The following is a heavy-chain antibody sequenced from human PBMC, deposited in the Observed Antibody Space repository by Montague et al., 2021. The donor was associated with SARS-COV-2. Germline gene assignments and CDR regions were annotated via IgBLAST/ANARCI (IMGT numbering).Heavy chain of an antibody. CDR1: GFTFSTYT. J-gene: IGHJ4*02. CDR2: IRGSSGNT. D-gene: IGHD4-11*01. Sequence: SLRLSCAASGFTFSTYTMNWVRQAPGKGLEWVSAIRGSSGNTYYADSVKGGFTISRDNSKNTLYVQMNRLRAEDTAVYYCTKDTGRRNYFDYWGQGTLVTVSS. V-gene: IGHV3-23*01. CDR3: TKDTGRRNYFDY.